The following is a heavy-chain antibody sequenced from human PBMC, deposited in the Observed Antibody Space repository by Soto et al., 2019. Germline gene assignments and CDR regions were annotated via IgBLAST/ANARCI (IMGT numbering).Heavy chain of an antibody. Sequence: QVQLVESGGGVVQPGRSLRLSCAASGFTFSAYAMHWVRQAPGKGLEWVAVISDDGSSKYYADSVKGRFTISRDISKNTLYLQMNSLISEDTAVYICVRDRVYRRSSDYSFYYAMDVWGQGTTVTVSS. V-gene: IGHV3-30-3*01. CDR3: VRDRVYRRSSDYSFYYAMDV. D-gene: IGHD6-6*01. CDR2: ISDDGSSK. J-gene: IGHJ6*02. CDR1: GFTFSAYA.